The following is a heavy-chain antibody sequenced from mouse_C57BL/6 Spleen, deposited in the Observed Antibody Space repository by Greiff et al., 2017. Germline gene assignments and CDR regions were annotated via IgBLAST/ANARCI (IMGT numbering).Heavy chain of an antibody. CDR2: IHPKSGST. CDR3: AAIYYGNYDAMDY. J-gene: IGHJ4*01. Sequence: QVQLQQPGAELVKPGASVKLSCKASGYTLTSYWMHWVKQRPGQGLEWIGMIHPKSGSTNYNEKFKGKATLTVDKSSSTAYMPVSSLTSENTAVYYCAAIYYGNYDAMDYWGQGTSVTVSS. D-gene: IGHD2-1*01. CDR1: GYTLTSYW. V-gene: IGHV1-64*01.